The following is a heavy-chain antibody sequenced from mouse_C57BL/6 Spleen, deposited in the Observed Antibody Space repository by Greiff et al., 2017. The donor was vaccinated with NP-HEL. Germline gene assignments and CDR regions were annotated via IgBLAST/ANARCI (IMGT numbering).Heavy chain of an antibody. V-gene: IGHV1-50*01. CDR1: GYTFTSYW. J-gene: IGHJ4*01. CDR3: AREEITLRSPHYYAMDY. CDR2: IDPSDSYT. D-gene: IGHD1-1*01. Sequence: QVQLKQPGAELVKPGASVKLSCKASGYTFTSYWMQWVKQRPGQGLEWIGEIDPSDSYTNYNQKFKGKATLTVDTSSSTAYMQLSSLTSEDSAVYYCAREEITLRSPHYYAMDYWGQGTSVTVSS.